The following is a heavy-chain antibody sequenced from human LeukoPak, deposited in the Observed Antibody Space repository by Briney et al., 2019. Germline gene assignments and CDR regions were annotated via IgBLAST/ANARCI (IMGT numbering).Heavy chain of an antibody. D-gene: IGHD3-22*01. V-gene: IGHV1-8*01. Sequence: GASVKVSCKASGYTFTSYDINWVRQAPGQGLEWMGWMNPNSGNTGYAQKFQGRVTMTRNTSISTAYMELSSLRSEDTAVYYCARGIRSGGYMIVRDYWGQGTLVTVSS. CDR2: MNPNSGNT. CDR1: GYTFTSYD. CDR3: ARGIRSGGYMIVRDY. J-gene: IGHJ4*02.